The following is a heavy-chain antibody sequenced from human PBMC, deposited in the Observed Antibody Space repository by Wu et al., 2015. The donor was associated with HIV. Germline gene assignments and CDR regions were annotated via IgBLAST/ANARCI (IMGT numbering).Heavy chain of an antibody. CDR2: IIPISGTT. V-gene: IGHV1-69*15. Sequence: QVHLVQFGPEVKKPGSSVRVSCKASGGTFSSYTFNWVRQAPGQGLEWMGRIIPISGTTDYAQKFQGRITITADESTRTTYMELSSLRYEDTAVYFCARELLWGEDFWGQGTPGHRLL. D-gene: IGHD2-21*01. J-gene: IGHJ4*02. CDR1: GGTFSSYT. CDR3: ARELLWGEDF.